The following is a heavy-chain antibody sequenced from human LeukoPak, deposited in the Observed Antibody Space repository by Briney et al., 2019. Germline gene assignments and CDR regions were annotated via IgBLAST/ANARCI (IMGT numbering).Heavy chain of an antibody. CDR2: IYSGGST. CDR3: ARDLYGGKGDY. J-gene: IGHJ4*02. CDR1: GFTVGSNY. Sequence: PGGSLRLSCAASGFTVGSNYMSWVRQAPGKGLEWVSVIYSGGSTYYADSVKGRFTISRDNSKNTLYLQMNSLRAEDTAVYYCARDLYGGKGDYWGQGTLVTVSS. V-gene: IGHV3-66*02. D-gene: IGHD4-23*01.